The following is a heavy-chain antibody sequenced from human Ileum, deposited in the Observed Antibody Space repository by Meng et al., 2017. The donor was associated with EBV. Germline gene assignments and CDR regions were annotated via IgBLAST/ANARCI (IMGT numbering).Heavy chain of an antibody. D-gene: IGHD7-27*01. CDR3: AKRTGDRGDYFDY. CDR2: ISQSGST. Sequence: VRLEESGLRLVQPSGTLTLTFAVSVGSITNNNWSWVRQPPGQGLEWIGEISQSGSTYYNPSLKSRVTISGDKSKNNFSLRLSSVTAADTAVYYCAKRTGDRGDYFDYWGQGALVTVSS. CDR1: VGSITNNNW. J-gene: IGHJ4*02. V-gene: IGHV4-4*02.